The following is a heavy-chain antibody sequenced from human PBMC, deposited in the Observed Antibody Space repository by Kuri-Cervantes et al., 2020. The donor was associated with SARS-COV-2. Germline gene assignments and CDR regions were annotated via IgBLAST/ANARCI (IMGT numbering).Heavy chain of an antibody. V-gene: IGHV3-21*01. CDR3: ARDRINDFDI. Sequence: ETLSLTCAASGFTFSSYSMNWVRQAPGKGLEWVSSISSSSSYIYYADSVKGRFTISRDNAKNSLYLQMNSLRAEDTAVYYCARDRINDFDIWGQGTMVTVSS. CDR2: ISSSSSYI. CDR1: GFTFSSYS. D-gene: IGHD2-15*01. J-gene: IGHJ3*02.